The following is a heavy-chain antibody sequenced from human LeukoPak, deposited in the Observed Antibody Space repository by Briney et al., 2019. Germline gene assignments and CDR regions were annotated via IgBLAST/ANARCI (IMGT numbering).Heavy chain of an antibody. CDR2: ISAYNGNT. D-gene: IGHD3-10*01. V-gene: IGHV1-18*01. CDR3: ARDQTPYYYGSGSYSLDY. J-gene: IGHJ4*02. CDR1: GYTFTSYG. Sequence: ASVKVSCKASGYTFTSYGISWVRQAPGQGLEWMGWISAYNGNTNYAQKLQGRVTMTADTSTSTAYMELRSLRSDDTAVYYCARDQTPYYYGSGSYSLDYWGQGTLVTVSS.